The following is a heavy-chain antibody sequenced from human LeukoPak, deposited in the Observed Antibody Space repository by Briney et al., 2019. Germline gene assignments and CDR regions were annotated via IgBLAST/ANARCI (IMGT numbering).Heavy chain of an antibody. V-gene: IGHV4-34*01. Sequence: SETLSLTCAVYGGSFSGYYWSWIRQPPGKGLEWIGEINHSGSTNYNPSLKSRVIISVDTSKNQFSLKLSPVIAADTAVYYCARVGVDYSGNIIKYYFDYWGQGTLVTVSS. CDR3: ARVGVDYSGNIIKYYFDY. J-gene: IGHJ4*02. D-gene: IGHD4-23*01. CDR1: GGSFSGYY. CDR2: INHSGST.